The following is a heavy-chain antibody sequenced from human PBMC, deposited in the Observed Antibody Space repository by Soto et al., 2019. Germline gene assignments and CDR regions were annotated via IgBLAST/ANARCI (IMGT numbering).Heavy chain of an antibody. J-gene: IGHJ4*02. CDR2: IYYSGST. D-gene: IGHD6-13*01. Sequence: GKGLEWIGYIYYSGSTNYNPSLKSRVTISVDTSKNQFSLKLSSVTAADTAVYYCARTPKSRAAAGHFDYWGQGTLVTVSS. V-gene: IGHV4-59*12. CDR3: ARTPKSRAAAGHFDY.